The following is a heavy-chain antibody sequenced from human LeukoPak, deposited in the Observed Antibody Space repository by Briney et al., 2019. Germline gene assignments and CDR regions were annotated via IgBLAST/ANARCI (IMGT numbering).Heavy chain of an antibody. CDR1: GYTFTGYY. CDR2: INPNSGGT. Sequence: ASVEVSCKASGYTFTGYYMHWARQAPGQGLEWMGWINPNSGGTNYAQKFQGRVTMTRDTSISTAYMELSRLRSDDTAVYYCARLSGYDDAFDIWGQGTTVTVSS. J-gene: IGHJ3*02. V-gene: IGHV1-2*02. D-gene: IGHD5-12*01. CDR3: ARLSGYDDAFDI.